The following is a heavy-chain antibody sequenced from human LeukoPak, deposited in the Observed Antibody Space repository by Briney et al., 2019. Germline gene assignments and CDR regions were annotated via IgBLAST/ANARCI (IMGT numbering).Heavy chain of an antibody. Sequence: GGSLRLSCAASGFTFSHFTMSWVRQAPGKGLEWVAVIWYDGSNKYYADSVKGRFTISRDNSKNTLYLQMNSLRAEDTAVYYCARDLLGYCSGGSCPRGAFDIWGQGTMVTVSS. CDR1: GFTFSHFT. J-gene: IGHJ3*02. V-gene: IGHV3-33*01. CDR3: ARDLLGYCSGGSCPRGAFDI. CDR2: IWYDGSNK. D-gene: IGHD2-15*01.